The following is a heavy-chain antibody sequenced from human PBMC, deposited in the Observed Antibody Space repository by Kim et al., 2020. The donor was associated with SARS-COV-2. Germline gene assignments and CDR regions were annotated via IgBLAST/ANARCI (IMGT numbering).Heavy chain of an antibody. D-gene: IGHD6-19*01. CDR2: ISGNGANI. V-gene: IGHV3-23*01. Sequence: GGSLRLSCAASGFSFSDYAMSWVRQAPGKGLQWVSSISGNGANIYYVDSVRGRFAISRDNSKNTLFLQMDSLTSDDTAFYYCTKEAGYSSGWTNWFGPWGQGTLVSVSS. CDR1: GFSFSDYA. J-gene: IGHJ5*02. CDR3: TKEAGYSSGWTNWFGP.